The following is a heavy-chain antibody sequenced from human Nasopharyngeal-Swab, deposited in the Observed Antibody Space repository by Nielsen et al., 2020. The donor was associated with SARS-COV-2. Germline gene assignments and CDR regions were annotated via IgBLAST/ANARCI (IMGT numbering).Heavy chain of an antibody. D-gene: IGHD2-15*01. CDR3: ARDLFGTPPVAALDL. V-gene: IGHV4-61*01. CDR1: GGSISSGSIRSYY. Sequence: SETLSLTCTVSGGSISSGSIRSYYWSWIRQPPGKGLEWIGYFSYTGITNYNPSLKSRVTISVDMSKNQFSLKLSSVAAADTAVYYCARDLFGTPPVAALDLWGQGTLVTVSS. CDR2: FSYTGIT. J-gene: IGHJ4*02.